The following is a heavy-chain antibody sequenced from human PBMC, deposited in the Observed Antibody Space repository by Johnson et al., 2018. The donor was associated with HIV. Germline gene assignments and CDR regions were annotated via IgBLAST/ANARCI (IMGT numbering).Heavy chain of an antibody. CDR3: AREARILFTGHAFDI. J-gene: IGHJ3*02. Sequence: VQLVESGGGVVQPGRSLRLSCAASGFTFSSYGMHWVRQAPGKGLEWVSAISGSGGSTYYADSVQGRFPISRDNSKNTLYLQMNSLGAEGTAVYYCAREARILFTGHAFDIWGQGTMVTVSS. CDR1: GFTFSSYG. D-gene: IGHD3-3*01. V-gene: IGHV3-23*04. CDR2: ISGSGGST.